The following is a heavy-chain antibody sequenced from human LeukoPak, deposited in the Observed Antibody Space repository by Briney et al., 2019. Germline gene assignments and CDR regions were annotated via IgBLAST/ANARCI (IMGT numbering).Heavy chain of an antibody. CDR2: ISGSGGST. V-gene: IGHV3-23*01. Sequence: GGSLRLSCAASGFTFSSYAMSWVRQAPGKGLEWVSAISGSGGSTYYADSVKGRFTISRDNSKNTLYLQMNSLRAEDTAVYYCAKDPDYYDSSGYLNRGQGTLVTVSS. D-gene: IGHD3-22*01. CDR1: GFTFSSYA. CDR3: AKDPDYYDSSGYLN. J-gene: IGHJ4*02.